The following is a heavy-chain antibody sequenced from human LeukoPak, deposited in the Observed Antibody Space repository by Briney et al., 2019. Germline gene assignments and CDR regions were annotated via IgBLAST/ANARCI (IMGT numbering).Heavy chain of an antibody. CDR1: GFTFSSYA. CDR2: IGGSGGST. Sequence: GGSLRLSCAASGFTFSSYAMSWVRQAPGKGLEWVSAIGGSGGSTYYADSVKGRFTISRDNSKNTLYLQMNSPRAEDTAVYYCANLDIAVAGTEETIDYWGQGTLVTVSS. V-gene: IGHV3-23*01. CDR3: ANLDIAVAGTEETIDY. D-gene: IGHD6-19*01. J-gene: IGHJ4*02.